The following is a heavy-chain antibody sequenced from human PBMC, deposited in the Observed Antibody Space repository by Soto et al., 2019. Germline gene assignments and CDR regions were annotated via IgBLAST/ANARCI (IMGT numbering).Heavy chain of an antibody. V-gene: IGHV3-15*01. Sequence: EVQLVESGGGLVKPGGSLRLSCAASGFTFSNAWMTWVRQAPGKGLEWVGRIKSKIDGGTTDYAAPVKGRFTISRDDSKSTLYLQMSSLKTEDTAVYYCTSFLYYESSGYHYGRIDYWGQGTLVTVSS. J-gene: IGHJ4*02. CDR2: IKSKIDGGTT. D-gene: IGHD3-22*01. CDR3: TSFLYYESSGYHYGRIDY. CDR1: GFTFSNAW.